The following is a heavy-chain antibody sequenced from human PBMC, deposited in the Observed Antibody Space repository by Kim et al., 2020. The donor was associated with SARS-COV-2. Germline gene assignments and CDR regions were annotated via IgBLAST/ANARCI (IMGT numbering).Heavy chain of an antibody. CDR2: ISYDGSNK. CDR3: AKARFLEWFSAFFDY. D-gene: IGHD3-3*01. V-gene: IGHV3-30*18. J-gene: IGHJ4*02. Sequence: GGSLRLSCAASGFTFSSYGMHWVRQAPGKGLEWVAVISYDGSNKYYADSVKGRFTISRDNSKNTLYLQMNSLRAEDTAVYYCAKARFLEWFSAFFDYWGQGTLVTVSS. CDR1: GFTFSSYG.